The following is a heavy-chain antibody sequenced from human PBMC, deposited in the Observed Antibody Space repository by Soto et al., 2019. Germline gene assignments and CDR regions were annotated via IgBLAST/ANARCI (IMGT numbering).Heavy chain of an antibody. V-gene: IGHV3-72*01. CDR3: ARAYLAHCSGDSCNHNHYSMDV. CDR2: TRNRARRYTT. Sequence: GGSLRLSCAASGFTFSDHYMDWVRQAPGKGLEWVGRTRNRARRYTTEYAASVKGRFTISRDDSKNPLYLQMNSLKTEDTAVYYCARAYLAHCSGDSCNHNHYSMDVWGEGTTVTVSS. CDR1: GFTFSDHY. D-gene: IGHD2-15*01. J-gene: IGHJ6*03.